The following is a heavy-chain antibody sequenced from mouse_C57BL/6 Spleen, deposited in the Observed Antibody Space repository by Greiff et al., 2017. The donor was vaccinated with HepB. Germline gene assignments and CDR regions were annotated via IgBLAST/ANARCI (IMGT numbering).Heavy chain of an antibody. Sequence: QVQLQQPGAELVKPGASVKLSCKASGYTFTSYWMQWVKQRPGQGLERIGEIDPSDSYTNYNQKFKGKAILTVDTSSSTAYMQLSSLTSEDSAVYDGARGGRNFFGLGYWGQGTTLTVSS. CDR3: ARGGRNFFGLGY. CDR1: GYTFTSYW. D-gene: IGHD2-1*01. V-gene: IGHV1-50*01. CDR2: IDPSDSYT. J-gene: IGHJ2*01.